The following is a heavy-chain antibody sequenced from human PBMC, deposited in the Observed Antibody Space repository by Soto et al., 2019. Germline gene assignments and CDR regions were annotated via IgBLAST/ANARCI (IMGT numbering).Heavy chain of an antibody. CDR1: GLTFKNVW. CDR2: IKSKADGETT. CDR3: SVYYDFWGGATPL. Sequence: EVQLEASGVGLVKPGGSLVLSCAASGLTFKNVWMHWVRQAPGKGLEWVGRIKSKADGETTDYTEPVKGRFTMSRDDLKNTLYLPMNSRKTEFTSVLYCSVYYDFWGGATPLWCQGNVVTVSS. J-gene: IGHJ4*02. D-gene: IGHD3-3*01. V-gene: IGHV3-15*07.